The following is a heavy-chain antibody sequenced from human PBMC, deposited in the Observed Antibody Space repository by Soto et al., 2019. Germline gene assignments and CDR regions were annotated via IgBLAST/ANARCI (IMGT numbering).Heavy chain of an antibody. CDR2: ISTYNGNT. Sequence: HVQLVQSGTEVKKPGASVKVSCKVSGYTFTSYGMSWMRQAPGQGLEWMGWISTYNGNTNYAQNLQGRVSMTTDTATSAAYVELGSLSSDATAVYYCEGRSGTYPYYFDYWGQGTLVTVSS. J-gene: IGHJ4*02. D-gene: IGHD1-26*01. CDR3: EGRSGTYPYYFDY. CDR1: GYTFTSYG. V-gene: IGHV1-18*01.